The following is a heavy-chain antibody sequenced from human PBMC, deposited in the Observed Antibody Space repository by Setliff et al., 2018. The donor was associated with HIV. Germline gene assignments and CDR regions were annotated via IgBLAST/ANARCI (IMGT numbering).Heavy chain of an antibody. D-gene: IGHD2-15*01. CDR3: AREHCSGGSCNGFDI. CDR2: IYISGTT. J-gene: IGHJ3*02. V-gene: IGHV4-4*09. Sequence: NPSETLSLTCTVSGGSISTSYWNWIRQPPGKGLEWIAYIYISGTTNYNPSLKSRVTISLDTSRNQFSLKLGSVTAADTAMYYCAREHCSGGSCNGFDIWGQGTMVTVSS. CDR1: GGSISTSY.